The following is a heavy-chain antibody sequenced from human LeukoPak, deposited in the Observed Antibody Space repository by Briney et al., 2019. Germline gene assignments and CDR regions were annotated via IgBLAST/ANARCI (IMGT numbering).Heavy chain of an antibody. CDR2: INPNSGDT. V-gene: IGHV1-2*04. Sequence: ASMKVSCKASGYTFTDYYMHWVRQAPGQGLEWMGWINPNSGDTKYAQKFQGWANMTRDTSISTAYMELSRLTSDDTAVYYCASDRSYNKGPLDYWGQGTLVTVSS. CDR3: ASDRSYNKGPLDY. CDR1: GYTFTDYY. D-gene: IGHD1-14*01. J-gene: IGHJ4*02.